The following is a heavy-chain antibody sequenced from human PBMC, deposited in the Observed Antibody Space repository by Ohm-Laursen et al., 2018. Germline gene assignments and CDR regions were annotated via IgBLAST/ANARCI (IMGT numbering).Heavy chain of an antibody. D-gene: IGHD3-22*01. CDR3: ARSYYSDAFDI. CDR2: IYSGGST. CDR1: GFTVSSNY. Sequence: SLRLSCSASGFTVSSNYMTWVRQAPGKGLEWVSVIYSGGSTYYADSVKGRFTISRDNSKNTLYLQMNSLRAEDTVVYYCARSYYSDAFDIWGQGTMVTVSS. J-gene: IGHJ3*02. V-gene: IGHV3-53*01.